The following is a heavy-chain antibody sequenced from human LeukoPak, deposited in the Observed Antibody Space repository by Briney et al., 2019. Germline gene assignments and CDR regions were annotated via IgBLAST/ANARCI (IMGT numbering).Heavy chain of an antibody. CDR3: AKAGPGFGFDY. Sequence: GGSLRLSCAASGFTFSSYEMNWVRQAPGKGLEWVSYISSSGSTIYYADSVKGRFTISRDNAKDSLYLQMNSLRVEDTAVYYCAKAGPGFGFDYWGQGTLVTVSS. CDR2: ISSSGSTI. V-gene: IGHV3-48*03. D-gene: IGHD3-10*01. J-gene: IGHJ4*02. CDR1: GFTFSSYE.